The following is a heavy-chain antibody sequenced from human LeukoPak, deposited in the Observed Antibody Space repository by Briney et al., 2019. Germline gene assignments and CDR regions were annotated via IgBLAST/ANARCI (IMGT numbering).Heavy chain of an antibody. Sequence: ASVTVSCKASGYTFTSYYMHWVRQAPGQGLEWMGIINPSGGSTSYAQKFQGRVTMTRDTSTSTVYMELSSLRSEDTAVYYCARSLVAVAEPRLGRSFDYWGQGTLVTVSS. CDR3: ARSLVAVAEPRLGRSFDY. CDR1: GYTFTSYY. V-gene: IGHV1-46*01. J-gene: IGHJ4*02. D-gene: IGHD6-19*01. CDR2: INPSGGST.